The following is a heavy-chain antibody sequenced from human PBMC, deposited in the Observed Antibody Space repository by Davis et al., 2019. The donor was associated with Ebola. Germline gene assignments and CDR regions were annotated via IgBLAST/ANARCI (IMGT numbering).Heavy chain of an antibody. J-gene: IGHJ5*02. CDR1: GGSFSGYY. V-gene: IGHV4-34*09. Sequence: LRLSCAVYGGSFSGYYWSWIRQPPGKGLEWIGEINHSGSTNYNPSLKSRVTISVDTSKNQFSLKLSSVTAADTAVYYCAGGRTTVTTIWFDPWGQGTLVTVSS. D-gene: IGHD4-11*01. CDR2: INHSGST. CDR3: AGGRTTVTTIWFDP.